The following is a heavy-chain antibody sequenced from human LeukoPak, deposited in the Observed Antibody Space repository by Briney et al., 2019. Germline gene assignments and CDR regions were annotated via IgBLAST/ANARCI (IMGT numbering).Heavy chain of an antibody. J-gene: IGHJ4*02. V-gene: IGHV4-39*02. D-gene: IGHD4-11*01. CDR1: GGSIRSSYYY. CDR2: IYDSGST. Sequence: PSETLSLTCTVSGGSIRSSYYYWGWIRQPPGKGLEWIGSIYDSGSTYYNPSLKSRVTISVDTSKNQFSLKLNSVTAADTAVYYCVRDYSNFVQGDWGQGTLVTVSS. CDR3: VRDYSNFVQGD.